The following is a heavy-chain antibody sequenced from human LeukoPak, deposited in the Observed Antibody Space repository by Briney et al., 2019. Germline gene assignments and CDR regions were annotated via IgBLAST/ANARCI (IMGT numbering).Heavy chain of an antibody. J-gene: IGHJ5*02. V-gene: IGHV4-38-2*02. CDR2: IYHSGST. CDR1: GYSISSGYY. Sequence: KPSETLSLTCTVSGYSISSGYYWGWIRQPPGKGLEWIGSIYHSGSTYYNPSLKSRVTISVDTSKNQFSLKLSSVTAADTAVYYCARRRTPVVVPAAMRGVGRWFDPWGQGTLVTVSS. CDR3: ARRRTPVVVPAAMRGVGRWFDP. D-gene: IGHD2-2*01.